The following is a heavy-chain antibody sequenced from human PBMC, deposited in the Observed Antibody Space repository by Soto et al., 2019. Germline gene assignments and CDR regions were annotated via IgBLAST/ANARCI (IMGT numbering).Heavy chain of an antibody. Sequence: GGSLRLSCAASGFTVSSNYMSWVRQAPGKGLEWVSVIYSGGSTYYADSVKGRFTISRHNSKNTLYLQMNSLRAEDTAVYYCARDFQAVTTGGYYYYMDVWGKGTTVTVSS. J-gene: IGHJ6*03. CDR1: GFTVSSNY. D-gene: IGHD4-17*01. CDR3: ARDFQAVTTGGYYYYMDV. V-gene: IGHV3-53*04. CDR2: IYSGGST.